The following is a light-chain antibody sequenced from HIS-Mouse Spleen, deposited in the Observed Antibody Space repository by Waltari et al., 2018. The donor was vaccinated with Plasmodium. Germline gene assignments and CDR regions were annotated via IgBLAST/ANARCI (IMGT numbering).Light chain of an antibody. CDR3: YSTDSSGNHRV. CDR2: EDS. J-gene: IGLJ3*02. V-gene: IGLV3-10*01. CDR1: ELPKKY. Sequence: SYELTQPPSLSVSPVQTARITCSGDELPKKYPYWYQQKSGQAPVLVIYEDSKRPSGIPERFSGSSSGTMATLTISGAQVEDEADYYCYSTDSSGNHRVFGGGTKLTVL.